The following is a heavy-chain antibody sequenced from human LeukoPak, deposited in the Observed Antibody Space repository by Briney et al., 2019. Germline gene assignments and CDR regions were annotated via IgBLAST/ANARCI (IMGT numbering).Heavy chain of an antibody. V-gene: IGHV1-46*01. J-gene: IGHJ5*02. D-gene: IGHD3-10*01. CDR3: ARRLARITMVRGPTNNWFDP. CDR1: GYTFTSYY. CDR2: INPSGGST. Sequence: GASVKVSCKASGYTFTSYYMHWVRQAPGQGLEWMGIINPSGGSTSYAQKFQGRVTMTRDTSTSTVYMELSSLRSEDTAVYYCARRLARITMVRGPTNNWFDPWGQGTLVTVSS.